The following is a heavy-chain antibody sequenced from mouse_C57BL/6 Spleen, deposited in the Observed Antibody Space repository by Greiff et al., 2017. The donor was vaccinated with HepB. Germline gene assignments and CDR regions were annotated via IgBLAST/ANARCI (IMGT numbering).Heavy chain of an antibody. CDR2: IYPGSGNT. CDR1: GYTFTDYY. Sequence: QVQLQQSGAELVRPGASVKLSCKASGYTFTDYYINWVKQRPGQGLEWIARIYPGSGNTYYNEKFKGKATLTAEKSSSTAYMQLSSLTSEDSAVYFCARCPPTTAFDYWGQGTTLTVSS. D-gene: IGHD1-2*01. CDR3: ARCPPTTAFDY. J-gene: IGHJ2*01. V-gene: IGHV1-76*01.